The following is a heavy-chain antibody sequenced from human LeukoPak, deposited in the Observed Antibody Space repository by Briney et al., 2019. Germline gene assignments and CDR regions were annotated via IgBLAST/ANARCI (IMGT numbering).Heavy chain of an antibody. CDR2: ITSSSNYI. CDR1: GFTFSSYN. D-gene: IGHD3-10*01. CDR3: ARDCWDYGSGSYCGIDY. J-gene: IGHJ4*02. Sequence: GGSLRLSCAASGFTFSSYNMNWVRQAPGKGLEWVSSITSSSNYIYYADSVQGRFTISRDNAKNSLYLQMNSLRAEDTTVYYCARDCWDYGSGSYCGIDYWGQGTLVTVSS. V-gene: IGHV3-21*03.